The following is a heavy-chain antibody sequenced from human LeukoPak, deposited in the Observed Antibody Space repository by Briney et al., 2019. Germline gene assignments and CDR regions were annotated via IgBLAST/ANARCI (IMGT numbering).Heavy chain of an antibody. CDR3: ATTTDWFADDFDI. D-gene: IGHD3/OR15-3a*01. V-gene: IGHV1-2*02. Sequence: ASVKVSCKASGYTFTGYYMHWVRQAPGQGLEWMGWINPNSGGTNYAQKFQGRVTMTRDTSISTAYMELSRLRSDDTAVYYCATTTDWFADDFDIWGQGAMVTVSS. CDR1: GYTFTGYY. CDR2: INPNSGGT. J-gene: IGHJ3*02.